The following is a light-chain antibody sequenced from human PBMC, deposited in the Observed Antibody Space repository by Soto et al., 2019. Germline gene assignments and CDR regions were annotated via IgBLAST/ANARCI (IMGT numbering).Light chain of an antibody. CDR1: QSVSSSY. Sequence: EIVLTQSPGTLSLSPGERATLSCRASQSVSSSYLAWYQQKPGQAPRLLTYGASSRATGIPDRFSGSGSGTDLTLTINRLELEDFAVYYCHQYGSSPYTFGQGTKLEI. V-gene: IGKV3-20*01. J-gene: IGKJ2*01. CDR2: GAS. CDR3: HQYGSSPYT.